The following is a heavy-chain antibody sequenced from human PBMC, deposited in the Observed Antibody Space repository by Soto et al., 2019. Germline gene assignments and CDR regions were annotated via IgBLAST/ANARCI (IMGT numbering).Heavy chain of an antibody. CDR1: GGSISSGGYY. CDR3: ARVGGIHLFDP. D-gene: IGHD3-16*01. V-gene: IGHV4-31*03. Sequence: QVQLQESGPGLVKPSQTLSLTCTVSGGSISSGGYYWSWIRQHPGKGLEWIGYIYYSGSTYYNPSINGRXTXSXXTTKTQLSLKLSSVTAADTAVYYCARVGGIHLFDPWGQGTLVTVSS. J-gene: IGHJ5*02. CDR2: IYYSGST.